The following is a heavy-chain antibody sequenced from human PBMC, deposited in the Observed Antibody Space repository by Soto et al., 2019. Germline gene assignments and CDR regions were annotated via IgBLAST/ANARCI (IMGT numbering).Heavy chain of an antibody. CDR3: ARGAQGFFPVSGIYFYFDH. CDR1: GYTFTGYY. J-gene: IGHJ4*02. V-gene: IGHV1-18*04. Sequence: ASVKVSCKASGYTFTGYYIHWVREAPGQGLEWMGWISAYNGNTNYAQKLQGRVTMTTDTSTSTAYMELRSLRSDDTAVYYCARGAQGFFPVSGIYFYFDHWGQGTPVTVSS. D-gene: IGHD3-22*01. CDR2: ISAYNGNT.